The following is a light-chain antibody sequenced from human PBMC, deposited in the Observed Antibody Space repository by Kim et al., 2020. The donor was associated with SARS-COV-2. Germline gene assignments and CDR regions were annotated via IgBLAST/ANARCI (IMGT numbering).Light chain of an antibody. CDR1: QSVSNN. CDR3: QQYNDWPLIT. CDR2: GAS. Sequence: CPGEGVTRSCRADQSVSNNLAWYQQQPGQAPRLLIHGASTRAAGIPARFSGSGSGTEFTLTISSLQSEDSAVYYCQQYNDWPLITFGGGTKVDIK. V-gene: IGKV3-15*01. J-gene: IGKJ4*01.